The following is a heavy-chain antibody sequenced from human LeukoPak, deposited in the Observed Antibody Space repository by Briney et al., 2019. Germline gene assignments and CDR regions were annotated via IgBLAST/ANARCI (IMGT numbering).Heavy chain of an antibody. CDR1: GFTFSSYA. CDR2: ISGSGGST. D-gene: IGHD3-22*01. Sequence: GGSLRLSCAASGFTFSSYAMSWVRQAPGKGLEWVSAISGSGGSTYYADSVKGRFTISRDNSKNTLYLQMNSLRAEDTAVYYCAKDYYDSSGYTFPPGLDYWGQGTLVTVSS. CDR3: AKDYYDSSGYTFPPGLDY. J-gene: IGHJ4*02. V-gene: IGHV3-23*01.